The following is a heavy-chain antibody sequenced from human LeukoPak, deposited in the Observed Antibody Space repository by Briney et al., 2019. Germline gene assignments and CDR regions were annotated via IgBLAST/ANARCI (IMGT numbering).Heavy chain of an antibody. CDR1: GFTFSSYA. D-gene: IGHD6-13*01. Sequence: HSGGSLRLSCAASGFTFSSYAMSWVRQAPGKGLEWVSAISGSGGSTYYADSVKGRFTISRDNSKNTLYLQMNSPRAEDTAAYYCARGGILYGMDVWGQGTTVTVSS. J-gene: IGHJ6*02. V-gene: IGHV3-23*01. CDR2: ISGSGGST. CDR3: ARGGILYGMDV.